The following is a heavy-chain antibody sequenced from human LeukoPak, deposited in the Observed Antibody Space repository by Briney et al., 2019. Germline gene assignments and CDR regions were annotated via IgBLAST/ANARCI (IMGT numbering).Heavy chain of an antibody. D-gene: IGHD3-10*02. V-gene: IGHV3-23*01. CDR2: ISGSGGST. CDR3: AELGITMIGGV. CDR1: GFTVRSNY. Sequence: GGSLRLSCAASGFTVRSNYMSWVRQAPGKGLEWVSAISGSGGSTYYADSVKGRFTISRDNAKNSLYLQTNSLRAEDTAVYYCAELGITMIGGVWGKGTTVTISS. J-gene: IGHJ6*04.